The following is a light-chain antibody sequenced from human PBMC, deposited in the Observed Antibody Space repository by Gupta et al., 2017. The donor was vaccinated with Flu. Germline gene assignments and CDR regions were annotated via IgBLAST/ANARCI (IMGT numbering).Light chain of an antibody. Sequence: TGTSSDVGGDKYVSWYQQHPGKVPKLIIYEVSSRPSGVSNRFSGSKSGNTASLTISGLQAEDEADYYCSSFTSTSTLLFGGGTKLTVL. V-gene: IGLV2-14*01. CDR3: SSFTSTSTLL. CDR2: EVS. CDR1: SSDVGGDKY. J-gene: IGLJ3*02.